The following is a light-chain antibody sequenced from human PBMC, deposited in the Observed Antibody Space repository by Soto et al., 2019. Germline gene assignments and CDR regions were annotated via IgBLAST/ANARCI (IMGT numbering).Light chain of an antibody. CDR2: SNI. Sequence: QSVLTQPPSASGTPGQRVTISCSGSSSNIGSNTVNWYQQLPGTAPKLLIYSNIHRPSGVPDRFSGSKSGTSASLAISGLQAGEAAEYYCAALEGHLNGGMFGGGSKVTVL. V-gene: IGLV1-44*01. CDR3: AALEGHLNGGM. CDR1: SSNIGSNT. J-gene: IGLJ3*02.